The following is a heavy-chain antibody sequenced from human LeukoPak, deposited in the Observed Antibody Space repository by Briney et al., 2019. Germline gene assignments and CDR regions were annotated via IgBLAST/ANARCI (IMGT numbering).Heavy chain of an antibody. J-gene: IGHJ6*02. Sequence: PGGSLRLSCAASGFTFSSYAMHWVRQAPGKGLEWVAVISYDESNKYYADSVKGRFTISRDNSKNTLYLQMNSLRAEDAAVYYCARGIPSLYSNYFLQLRSYYYYGMDVWGQGTTVTVSS. V-gene: IGHV3-30-3*01. CDR3: ARGIPSLYSNYFLQLRSYYYYGMDV. CDR2: ISYDESNK. CDR1: GFTFSSYA. D-gene: IGHD4-11*01.